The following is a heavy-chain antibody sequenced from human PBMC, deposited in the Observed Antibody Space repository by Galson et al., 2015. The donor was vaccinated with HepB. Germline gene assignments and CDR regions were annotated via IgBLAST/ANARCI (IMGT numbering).Heavy chain of an antibody. CDR3: ARHWFPERPWGGPQEGGFDI. J-gene: IGHJ3*02. CDR2: IYYSGST. V-gene: IGHV4-39*01. D-gene: IGHD1-1*01. CDR1: GGSISSSSYY. Sequence: ETLSLTCTVSGGSISSSSYYWGWIRQPPGKGLEWIGSIYYSGSTYYNPSLKSRVTISVDTSKNQFSLKLSSVTAADTAVYYCARHWFPERPWGGPQEGGFDIWGQGTMVTVSS.